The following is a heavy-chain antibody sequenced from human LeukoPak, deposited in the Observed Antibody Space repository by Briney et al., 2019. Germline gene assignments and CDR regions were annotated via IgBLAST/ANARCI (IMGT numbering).Heavy chain of an antibody. Sequence: ASVKVSCKASGYTFTSYDIYWVRQATGQGLEWMGWMDPNSGNTGYAQKFQGRVTMTRNTSISTAYMELSSLRSEDTAVYYCAKRPVISHTYYDSSGPVGDYWGQGTLVTVSS. J-gene: IGHJ4*02. CDR3: AKRPVISHTYYDSSGPVGDY. D-gene: IGHD3-22*01. CDR1: GYTFTSYD. CDR2: MDPNSGNT. V-gene: IGHV1-8*01.